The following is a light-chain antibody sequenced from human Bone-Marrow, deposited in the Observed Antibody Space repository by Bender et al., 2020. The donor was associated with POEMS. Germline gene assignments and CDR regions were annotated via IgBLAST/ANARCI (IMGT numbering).Light chain of an antibody. CDR3: CAYTGTSTLVV. V-gene: IGLV2-23*01. J-gene: IGLJ2*01. CDR1: TTDVVSSDL. CDR2: EGS. Sequence: QSALAQPASVSGSPGQSITISCTGTTTDVVSSDLVSWYQQHPGKAPNLMIYEGSKRPSGGSNRFSGSKSGNTASLTISGLQTEDEADYYCCAYTGTSTLVVFGGGTRLTVL.